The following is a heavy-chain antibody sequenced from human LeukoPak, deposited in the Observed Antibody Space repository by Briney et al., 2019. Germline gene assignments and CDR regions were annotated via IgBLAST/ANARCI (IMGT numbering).Heavy chain of an antibody. Sequence: PGGSLGLSCAASGFTFSSYGMHWVRQAPGKGLEWVAVISYDGSNKYYADSVKGRFTISRDNSKNTLYLQMNSLRAEDTAVYYCAKSRLRCSSTSCYYYYGMDVWGQGTTVTVSS. D-gene: IGHD2-2*01. CDR1: GFTFSSYG. CDR2: ISYDGSNK. V-gene: IGHV3-30*18. CDR3: AKSRLRCSSTSCYYYYGMDV. J-gene: IGHJ6*02.